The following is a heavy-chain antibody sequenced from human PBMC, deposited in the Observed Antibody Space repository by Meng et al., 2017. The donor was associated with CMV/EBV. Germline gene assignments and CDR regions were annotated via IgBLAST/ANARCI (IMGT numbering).Heavy chain of an antibody. J-gene: IGHJ5*02. V-gene: IGHV3-11*01. CDR1: GFTFRDYY. CDR3: ARDMGQLLYMGWFDP. Sequence: GGSLRPSGAASGFTFRDYYMSWIRQAPGKGLGWVSDISSSGSTIYYADSVKGRFTISRDNAKNSLYLQMNSLRAENTAVYYCARDMGQLLYMGWFDPWGQGTLVTVSS. D-gene: IGHD2-2*02. CDR2: ISSSGSTI.